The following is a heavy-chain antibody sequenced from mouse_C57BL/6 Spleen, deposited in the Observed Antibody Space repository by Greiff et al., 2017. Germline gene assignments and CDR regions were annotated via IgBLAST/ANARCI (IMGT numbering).Heavy chain of an antibody. D-gene: IGHD2-3*01. CDR2: INPNNGGT. J-gene: IGHJ4*01. Sequence: DVKLQESGPELVKPGASVKMSCKASGYTFTDYNMHWVKQSHGKSLEWIGYINPNNGGTSYNQKFKGKATLTVNKSSSTAYMELRSLTSEDSAVYYCARDDGPNYYAMDYWGQGTSVTVSS. V-gene: IGHV1-22*01. CDR3: ARDDGPNYYAMDY. CDR1: GYTFTDYN.